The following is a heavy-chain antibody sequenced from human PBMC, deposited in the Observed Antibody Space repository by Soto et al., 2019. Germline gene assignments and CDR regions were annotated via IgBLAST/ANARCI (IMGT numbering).Heavy chain of an antibody. V-gene: IGHV5-51*01. D-gene: IGHD3-3*01. CDR2: IYPSDSDT. Sequence: GESLKISCNGSGYNFAVYWIAWVRQMPGKGLELMGTIYPSDSDTRYRPSFQGQVTISADKSISSAYLQWSSLRASDTAMYYCARGGVSTRTFDYWGQGTPVTVSS. J-gene: IGHJ4*02. CDR1: GYNFAVYW. CDR3: ARGGVSTRTFDY.